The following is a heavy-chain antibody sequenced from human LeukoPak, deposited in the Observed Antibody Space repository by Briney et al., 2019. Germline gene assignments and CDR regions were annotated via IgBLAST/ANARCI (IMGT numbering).Heavy chain of an antibody. CDR1: GGSFSGYY. CDR2: IYYSGST. D-gene: IGHD5-12*01. V-gene: IGHV4-59*01. CDR3: ARAPGGYVSPFDY. J-gene: IGHJ4*02. Sequence: SETLSLTCAVYGGSFSGYYWSRIRQPPGKGLEWIGYIYYSGSTNYNPSLKSRVTISVDTSKNQFSLKLSSVTAADTAVYYCARAPGGYVSPFDYWGQGTLVTVSS.